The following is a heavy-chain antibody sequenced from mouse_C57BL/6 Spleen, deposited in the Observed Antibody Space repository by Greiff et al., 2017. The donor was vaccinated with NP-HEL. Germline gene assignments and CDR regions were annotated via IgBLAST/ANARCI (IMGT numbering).Heavy chain of an antibody. D-gene: IGHD1-1*01. Sequence: VESGASVKISCKASGYTFTDYYINWVKQRLGQGLEWIGKIGPGSGSTYYNEKFKGKATLTADKSSSTAYMQLSSLTYADSAVYFCARRGYYGSRFDYWGQGTPLTVSS. J-gene: IGHJ2*01. CDR3: ARRGYYGSRFDY. V-gene: IGHV1-77*01. CDR2: IGPGSGST. CDR1: GYTFTDYY.